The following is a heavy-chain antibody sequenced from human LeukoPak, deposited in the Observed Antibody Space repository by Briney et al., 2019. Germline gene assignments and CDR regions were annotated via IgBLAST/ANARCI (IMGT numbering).Heavy chain of an antibody. Sequence: AGGSLRLSCAASGFTFSSYWMHWVRQAPGKGLVWVSRINSDGSSTSYADSVKGRFTISRDNAKNTLYLQMNSLRAGDTAVYYCAREEALEITMVRGVIYTYYYYYGMDVWGQGTTVTVSS. D-gene: IGHD3-10*01. CDR3: AREEALEITMVRGVIYTYYYYYGMDV. J-gene: IGHJ6*02. CDR1: GFTFSSYW. CDR2: INSDGSST. V-gene: IGHV3-74*01.